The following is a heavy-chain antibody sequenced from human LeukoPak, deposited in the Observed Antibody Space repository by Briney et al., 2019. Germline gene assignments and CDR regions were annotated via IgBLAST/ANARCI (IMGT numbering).Heavy chain of an antibody. CDR1: GFTFSNYA. Sequence: GRSLRLSCAVSGFTFSNYAMSWVRQAPGKGLQWVSLIGGSGGTTYYADSVKGRFTISRDNSKNTLYLQMNSLRAEDTAVYYCARAVYYYYYMDVWGKGTTVTVSS. V-gene: IGHV3-23*01. CDR3: ARAVYYYYYMDV. J-gene: IGHJ6*03. CDR2: IGGSGGTT.